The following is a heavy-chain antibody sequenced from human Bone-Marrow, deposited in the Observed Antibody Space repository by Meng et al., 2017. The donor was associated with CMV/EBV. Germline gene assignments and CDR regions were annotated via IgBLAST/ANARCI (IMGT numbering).Heavy chain of an antibody. CDR1: GFTFSSYS. D-gene: IGHD2-15*01. J-gene: IGHJ4*02. V-gene: IGHV3-21*01. CDR2: ISTSSSSI. CDR3: ARVCSGGSCYNY. Sequence: GESLKISCAASGFTFSSYSMNWVRQTPGKGLEWVSSISTSSSSIYYADSVKGRFTISRDNSKNSLYLQMNSLRAEDTAVYYCARVCSGGSCYNYWGQGTLVTVSS.